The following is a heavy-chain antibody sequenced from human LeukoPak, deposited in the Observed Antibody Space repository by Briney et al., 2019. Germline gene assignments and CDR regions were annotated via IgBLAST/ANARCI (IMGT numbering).Heavy chain of an antibody. V-gene: IGHV3-30-3*01. D-gene: IGHD6-13*01. CDR1: GFTFSSYA. CDR3: ARDPGYSSSRGYFDY. CDR2: ISYDGSNK. Sequence: PGGSLRLSCAASGFTFSSYAMHWVRQAPGKGLEWVAVISYDGSNKYYADSVKGRFTISRDNAKNSLYLQMNSLRAEDTAVYYCARDPGYSSSRGYFDYWGQGTLVTVSS. J-gene: IGHJ4*02.